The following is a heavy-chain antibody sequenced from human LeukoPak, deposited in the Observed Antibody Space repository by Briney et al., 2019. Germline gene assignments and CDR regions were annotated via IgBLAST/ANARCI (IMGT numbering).Heavy chain of an antibody. CDR3: ARDGPMITFGGVIVPDAFDI. Sequence: GGSLRLSCAASGFTFSSYWMNWVRQAPGKGLEWVANIKQDGSEKYYVDSVKGRFTISRDNAKNSLYLQMNSLRVEDTAVYYCARDGPMITFGGVIVPDAFDIWGQGTMVTVSS. CDR2: IKQDGSEK. V-gene: IGHV3-7*01. CDR1: GFTFSSYW. J-gene: IGHJ3*02. D-gene: IGHD3-16*02.